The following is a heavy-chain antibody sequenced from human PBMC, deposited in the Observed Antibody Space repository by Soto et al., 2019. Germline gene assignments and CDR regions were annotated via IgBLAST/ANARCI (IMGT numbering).Heavy chain of an antibody. CDR2: ISSSGSPL. CDR3: ARDPDTTSKIDH. Sequence: GGSLRLSCTASGFTFSDHYMSWIRQAPGKGLEWVSYISSSGSPLYYADSVKGRFTISRDNAKNSLYLQMSSLRAEDTALYYCARDPDTTSKIDHRGQGTQVTVSS. V-gene: IGHV3-11*01. J-gene: IGHJ4*02. CDR1: GFTFSDHY. D-gene: IGHD1-1*01.